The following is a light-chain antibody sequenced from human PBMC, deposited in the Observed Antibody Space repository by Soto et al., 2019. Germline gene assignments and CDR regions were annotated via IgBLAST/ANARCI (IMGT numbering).Light chain of an antibody. CDR3: QQYNNWSPRT. Sequence: EIVLTQSPGTLSLSPGERATLSCRASQSVSSSYLAWYQQKPGQAPRLLIYGASSRATGIPDRFSGSGSGTDFTLTISSLQSEDFAVYYCQQYNNWSPRTFGQGTKVEIK. CDR1: QSVSSSY. CDR2: GAS. J-gene: IGKJ1*01. V-gene: IGKV3-20*01.